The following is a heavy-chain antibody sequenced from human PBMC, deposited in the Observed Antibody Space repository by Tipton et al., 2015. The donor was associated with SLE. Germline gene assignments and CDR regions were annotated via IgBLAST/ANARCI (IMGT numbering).Heavy chain of an antibody. Sequence: LRLSCAVYGGSFSGYYWSWIRQPPGKGLEWIGEINHSGSTNCNPSLKSRVTISVDTSKNQFSLKLSSVTAADTAVYYCAREGVIVVVVAATQGAFDIWGQGTMVTVSS. V-gene: IGHV4-34*01. D-gene: IGHD2-15*01. J-gene: IGHJ3*02. CDR1: GGSFSGYY. CDR3: AREGVIVVVVAATQGAFDI. CDR2: INHSGST.